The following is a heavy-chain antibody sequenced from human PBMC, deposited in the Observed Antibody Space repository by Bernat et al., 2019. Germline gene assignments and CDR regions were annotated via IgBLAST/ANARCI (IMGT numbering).Heavy chain of an antibody. Sequence: EVQLLESGGGLVQPGGSLRLSCAASGFTFSSYAMSWVRQAPGKGLEWVSAISGSGGSTYYADSVKGRFTISRDNSKNTLYLQMNSLRAEDTAVYYCAKYLGYCSSTSCYTVDYWGQGTLVTVSS. V-gene: IGHV3-23*01. CDR1: GFTFSSYA. D-gene: IGHD2-2*02. J-gene: IGHJ4*02. CDR3: AKYLGYCSSTSCYTVDY. CDR2: ISGSGGST.